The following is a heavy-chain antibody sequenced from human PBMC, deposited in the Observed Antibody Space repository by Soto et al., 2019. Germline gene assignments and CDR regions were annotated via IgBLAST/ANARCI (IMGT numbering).Heavy chain of an antibody. CDR3: ARRLWFGELFSWFDP. Sequence: PSETLSLTCAVYGGSFSGYYWRWIRQPPRKGLEWIGEINHSGSTNYNPSLKSRVTISVDTSKNQFSLKLSSVTAADTAVYYCARRLWFGELFSWFDPWCQGTLVT. CDR1: GGSFSGYY. D-gene: IGHD3-10*01. CDR2: INHSGST. J-gene: IGHJ5*02. V-gene: IGHV4-34*01.